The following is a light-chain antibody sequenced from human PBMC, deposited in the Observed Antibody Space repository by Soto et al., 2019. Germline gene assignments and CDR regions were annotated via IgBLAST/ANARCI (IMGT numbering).Light chain of an antibody. CDR3: ASHSTTNTRV. V-gene: IGLV2-14*03. J-gene: IGLJ1*01. Sequence: QSALTQPASVSGSPGQSIAISCTGTSSDVGAYDYVSWYQQHPDRAPRLVIYEVSNRPSGVSNRFSGSKSVNTATLTISGLQAEDYADYYCASHSTTNTRVSGTGNNVTVL. CDR1: SSDVGAYDY. CDR2: EVS.